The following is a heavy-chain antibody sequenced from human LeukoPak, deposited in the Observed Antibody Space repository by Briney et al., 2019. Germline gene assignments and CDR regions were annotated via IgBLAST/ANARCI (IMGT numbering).Heavy chain of an antibody. CDR3: ARSKALRLDDIYY. D-gene: IGHD3-9*01. Sequence: ASVKVSCKASGGTFSSYSISWVRQAPGQGLEWMGGIIPIFGTANYAQKFQGRVTITADESTSTAYMELSSLRSEDTAVYYCARSKALRLDDIYYWGQGTLVTVSS. CDR1: GGTFSSYS. J-gene: IGHJ4*02. V-gene: IGHV1-69*13. CDR2: IIPIFGTA.